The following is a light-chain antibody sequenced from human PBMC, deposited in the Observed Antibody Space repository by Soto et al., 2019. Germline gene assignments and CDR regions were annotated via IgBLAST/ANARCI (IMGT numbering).Light chain of an antibody. Sequence: EVVMTQSPATLSVSPGERVTPSCRASQSVSSNLAWYQQKPGQAPRPLIYGASTRDTGIPARFSGSGSGTEFPLTISSLQSEDFAVYSCQQYNSGPFTFGQGTKLEIK. CDR1: QSVSSN. CDR2: GAS. V-gene: IGKV3-15*01. CDR3: QQYNSGPFT. J-gene: IGKJ2*01.